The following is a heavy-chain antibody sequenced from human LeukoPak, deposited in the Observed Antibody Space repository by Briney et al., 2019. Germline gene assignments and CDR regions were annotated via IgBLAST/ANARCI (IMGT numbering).Heavy chain of an antibody. Sequence: PSETLSLTCTVSGDSISSTNYYWGWIRQPPGKGLEWIGSIYYSGSTYYNPSLESRVTISVDTSKNQFSLKLSSVTAADTAVYYCARDSSSWFDPWGQGTLVTVSS. CDR2: IYYSGST. J-gene: IGHJ5*02. V-gene: IGHV4-39*02. CDR3: ARDSSSWFDP. D-gene: IGHD6-13*01. CDR1: GDSISSTNYY.